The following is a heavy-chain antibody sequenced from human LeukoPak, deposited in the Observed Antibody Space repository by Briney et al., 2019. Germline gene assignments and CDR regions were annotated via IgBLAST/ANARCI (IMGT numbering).Heavy chain of an antibody. V-gene: IGHV1-18*01. CDR2: ISAYNGDT. D-gene: IGHD2-15*01. CDR3: ARDFSWTGYYYYYGMDV. J-gene: IGHJ6*02. Sequence: GASVKVSCKASGYRFRSYGIIWVRQAPGQGLEWMGWISAYNGDTNSAQQFQGRVTMTTDTSASTAYMELRSLRSDGTAVYYCARDFSWTGYYYYYGMDVWGQGTTVTVSS. CDR1: GYRFRSYG.